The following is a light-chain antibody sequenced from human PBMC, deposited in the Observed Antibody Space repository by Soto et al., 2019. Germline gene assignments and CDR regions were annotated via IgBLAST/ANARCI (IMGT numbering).Light chain of an antibody. CDR2: GAS. Sequence: EIVMTQSPATLSGSPGERATLSCRASQTVSSNLAWYQQKPGQAPRLLIYGASTRATGVPARFSGSGSGTEFTLTISSLQSADFAVYYCQQYHNWPPQYTFGQGTKLQIK. J-gene: IGKJ2*01. V-gene: IGKV3-15*01. CDR1: QTVSSN. CDR3: QQYHNWPPQYT.